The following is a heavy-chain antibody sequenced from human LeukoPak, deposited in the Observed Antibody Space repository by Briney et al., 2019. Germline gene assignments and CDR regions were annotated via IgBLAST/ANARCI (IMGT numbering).Heavy chain of an antibody. D-gene: IGHD3-22*01. Sequence: GGSLRLSCAASGFTFITYGMHWVRQAPGKGLEWVALIWYDGSHKYYADSVKGRFTISRDNSKNTLYLQMNSLRAEDTAVYYCAREYYDSSDYPRQHYFDYWGQGTLVTVSS. J-gene: IGHJ4*02. CDR3: AREYYDSSDYPRQHYFDY. V-gene: IGHV3-33*01. CDR1: GFTFITYG. CDR2: IWYDGSHK.